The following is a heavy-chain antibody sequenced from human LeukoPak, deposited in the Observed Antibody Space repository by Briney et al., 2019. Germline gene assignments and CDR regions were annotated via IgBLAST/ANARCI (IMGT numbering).Heavy chain of an antibody. D-gene: IGHD5-18*01. V-gene: IGHV1-2*02. Sequence: GASVKVSCKASGYTFTGYYMHWVRQAPGQGLEWMGWINPNSGGTNYAQKFQGRVTMTRNTSISTAYMELSSLRSEDTAVYYCARDRIQLDYGMDVWGQGTTVTVSS. J-gene: IGHJ6*02. CDR3: ARDRIQLDYGMDV. CDR1: GYTFTGYY. CDR2: INPNSGGT.